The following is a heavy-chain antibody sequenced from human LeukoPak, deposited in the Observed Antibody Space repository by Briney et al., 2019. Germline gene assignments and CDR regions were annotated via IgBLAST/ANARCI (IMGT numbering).Heavy chain of an antibody. Sequence: GGSLRLSCAASGFTFISYAMSWVRQAPGKGLECVSAISGSGGSTYYADPVKGRFTISRDNSKNTLYLQMNSLRAEDTAVYYCAKDRGLASRPPYNYWGQGTLVTVSS. CDR1: GFTFISYA. D-gene: IGHD6-6*01. CDR2: ISGSGGST. J-gene: IGHJ4*02. CDR3: AKDRGLASRPPYNY. V-gene: IGHV3-23*01.